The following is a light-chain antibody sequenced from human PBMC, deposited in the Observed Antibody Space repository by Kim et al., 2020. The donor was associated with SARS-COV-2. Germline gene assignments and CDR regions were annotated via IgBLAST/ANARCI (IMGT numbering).Light chain of an antibody. V-gene: IGKV4-1*01. J-gene: IGKJ2*03. CDR1: QTVLYNSNNKYY. CDR3: QQYYSTPPS. CDR2: WAS. Sequence: SATLNCKSSQTVLYNSNNKYYLAWYQQKPGQAPKLLIYWASIQEPGVSDRFSGSGSETDFTLTISSLQAEDVAVYYCQQYYSTPPSFGQGTKLEI.